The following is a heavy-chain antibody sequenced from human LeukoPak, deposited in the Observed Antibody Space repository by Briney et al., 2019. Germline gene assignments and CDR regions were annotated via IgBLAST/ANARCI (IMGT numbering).Heavy chain of an antibody. CDR2: ISYDGSKK. J-gene: IGHJ4*02. D-gene: IGHD4-11*01. CDR3: ARDRGMTTNSFDY. CDR1: GFTFSSFA. V-gene: IGHV3-30*04. Sequence: PGGSLRLSCAASGFTFSSFAMHWVRQAPGKGLEWVTLISYDGSKKYYADSVKGRFTISRGNSKDTLFLQMNSLRSEDTAVYYCARDRGMTTNSFDYWGQGTLVTVSS.